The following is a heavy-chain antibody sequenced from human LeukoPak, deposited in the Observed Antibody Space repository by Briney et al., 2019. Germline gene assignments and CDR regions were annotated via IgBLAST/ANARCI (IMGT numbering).Heavy chain of an antibody. CDR1: GYTFTSNY. CDR2: IYPRDGST. V-gene: IGHV1-46*01. CDR3: ASGGDYSNYPPWY. D-gene: IGHD4-11*01. Sequence: GASVKVSCKASGYTFTSNYIHWVRQAPGQGLEWMGMIYPRDGSTSYAQKFQGRVTVTRDTSTSTVHMELSGLRSEDTAVYYCASGGDYSNYPPWYWGQGTLVTVSA. J-gene: IGHJ4*02.